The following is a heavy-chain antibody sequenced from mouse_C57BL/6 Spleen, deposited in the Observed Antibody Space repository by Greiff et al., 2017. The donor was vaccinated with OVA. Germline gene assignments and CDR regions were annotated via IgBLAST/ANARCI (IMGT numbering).Heavy chain of an antibody. CDR1: GFTFSSYA. V-gene: IGHV5-4*03. J-gene: IGHJ2*01. CDR2: ISDGGSYT. Sequence: EVKLTESGGGLVKPGGSLKLSCAASGFTFSSYAMSWVRQTPEKRLEWVATISDGGSYTYYPDNVKGRFTISRDNAKNNLYLQMSHLKSEDTAMYYCARGDLGPFDYWGQGTTLTVSS. CDR3: ARGDLGPFDY. D-gene: IGHD4-1*01.